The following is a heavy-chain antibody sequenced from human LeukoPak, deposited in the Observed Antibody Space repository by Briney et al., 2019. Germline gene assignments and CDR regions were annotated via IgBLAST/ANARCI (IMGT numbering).Heavy chain of an antibody. Sequence: PSETLSLTCTVSGGSISSYYCSWIRQPPGKGLEWIGYIYYSGSTNYNPSLKSRVTISVDTSKNQFSLKLSSVTAADTAVYYCARLGREGVDYWGQGTLVTVSS. CDR3: ARLGREGVDY. CDR2: IYYSGST. V-gene: IGHV4-59*08. CDR1: GGSISSYY. J-gene: IGHJ4*02. D-gene: IGHD2-15*01.